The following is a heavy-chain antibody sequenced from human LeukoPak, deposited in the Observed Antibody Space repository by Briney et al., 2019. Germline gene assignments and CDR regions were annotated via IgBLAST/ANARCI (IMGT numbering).Heavy chain of an antibody. V-gene: IGHV3-30*18. J-gene: IGHJ4*02. CDR3: AKDREGTTFDN. CDR2: ISYDGSNK. D-gene: IGHD1-7*01. CDR1: GFTFSNYD. Sequence: GGSLRLSCAASGFTFSNYDMHWVRQDPGTGLEWVAVISYDGSNKYYADSVKGRSTISRDNSKNTVYLQMNSLRAEDTAVYYCAKDREGTTFDNWGQGTLVTVSS.